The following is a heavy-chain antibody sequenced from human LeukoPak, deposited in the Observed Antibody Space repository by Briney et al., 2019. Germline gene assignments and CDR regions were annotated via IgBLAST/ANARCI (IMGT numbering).Heavy chain of an antibody. Sequence: GGSLRLSCAASGFTFSSYGMHWVRQAPGKGLEWVAFIRFDGRNKYYADYVKGRFTISRDNSKNTLYLQMNSLRAEDTAVYYCAKGPYYNILTGYRRHYYMDVWGKGTTVTTSS. D-gene: IGHD3-9*01. J-gene: IGHJ6*03. V-gene: IGHV3-30*02. CDR3: AKGPYYNILTGYRRHYYMDV. CDR1: GFTFSSYG. CDR2: IRFDGRNK.